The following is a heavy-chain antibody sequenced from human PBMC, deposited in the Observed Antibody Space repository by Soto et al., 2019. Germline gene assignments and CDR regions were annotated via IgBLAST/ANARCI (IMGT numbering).Heavy chain of an antibody. J-gene: IGHJ6*04. CDR1: GSIFSTYG. Sequence: ASVKVSCKASGSIFSTYGIGWVRQAPGQGLEWLGWTNTHNGHTNFAPKLKDRVSMTRDPSTSTAYMELSSLTPDDTAVYYCARAEGMAPYYSYAMDVWGKGTKVTVSS. CDR2: TNTHNGHT. V-gene: IGHV1-18*04. CDR3: ARAEGMAPYYSYAMDV.